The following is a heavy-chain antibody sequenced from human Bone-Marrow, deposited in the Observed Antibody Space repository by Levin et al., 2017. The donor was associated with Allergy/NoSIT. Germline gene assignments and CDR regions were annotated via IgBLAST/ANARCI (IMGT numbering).Heavy chain of an antibody. J-gene: IGHJ6*02. Sequence: SCAASGFTFSSYAMHWVRQAPGKGLEYVSAINSNGGSTYYANSVKGRFTMSRDNSKYTLYLQMGSLRSEDTAVYYCARNGSSFRKRNYGMDVWGQGTTVTVSS. CDR3: ARNGSSFRKRNYGMDV. CDR1: GFTFSSYA. V-gene: IGHV3-64*01. D-gene: IGHD6-13*01. CDR2: INSNGGST.